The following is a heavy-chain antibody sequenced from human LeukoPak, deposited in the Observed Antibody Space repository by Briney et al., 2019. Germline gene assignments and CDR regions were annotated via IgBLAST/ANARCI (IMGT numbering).Heavy chain of an antibody. Sequence: SETLSLTCTVSGGSISSGDYYWSWIRQPPGKGLEWIGYIYYSGSTYYNPSLKSRVTISVDTSKNQFSLKLSSVTAADTAVYYCATAELYSNYYYYGMDVWGQGTTVTVSS. CDR2: IYYSGST. CDR3: ATAELYSNYYYYGMDV. D-gene: IGHD3-10*01. V-gene: IGHV4-30-4*01. CDR1: GGSISSGDYY. J-gene: IGHJ6*02.